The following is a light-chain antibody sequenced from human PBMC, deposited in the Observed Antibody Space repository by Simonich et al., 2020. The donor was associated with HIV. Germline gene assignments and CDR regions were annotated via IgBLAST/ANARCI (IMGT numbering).Light chain of an antibody. CDR3: AAWDDSLNGLV. J-gene: IGLJ3*02. CDR1: SGINVGTYR. CDR2: YKSDSDK. V-gene: IGLV5-45*01. Sequence: QAVLTQPASLSASPGASASLTCTLRSGINVGTYRIYWYQQKPGSPPQYLLRYKSDSDKQQGSGVPSRFSGSKDASANAGILLISGLQSEDEADYYCAAWDDSLNGLVFGGGTKLTVL.